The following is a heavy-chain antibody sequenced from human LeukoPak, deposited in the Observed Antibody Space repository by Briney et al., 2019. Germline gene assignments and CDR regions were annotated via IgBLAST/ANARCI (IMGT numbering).Heavy chain of an antibody. CDR2: IYPGVADT. Sequence: GESLKISCKGSGYSFTIYGIGWVRQMPGKGRGWMGIIYPGVADTRYSPSFQCQVTISADKSISTAYLQWSRLKASGTAMYYCARPSYVGGGIAAAGSYYFDYWGPGTLVTVPS. CDR1: GYSFTIYG. CDR3: ARPSYVGGGIAAAGSYYFDY. V-gene: IGHV5-51*01. J-gene: IGHJ4*02. D-gene: IGHD6-13*01.